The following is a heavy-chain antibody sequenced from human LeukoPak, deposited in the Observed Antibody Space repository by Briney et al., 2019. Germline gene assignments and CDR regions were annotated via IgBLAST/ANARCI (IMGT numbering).Heavy chain of an antibody. CDR2: ISSSNSDI. Sequence: GGSLRLSCAASGFTFNIYAMSWVRQAPGKGLEWVSSISSSNSDISYADSVKGRFTISRDNAKSSLYLQMNSLRAEDTAVYYCARDSRTVYYYYGMDVWGQGTTVTVSS. V-gene: IGHV3-21*01. J-gene: IGHJ6*02. CDR1: GFTFNIYA. CDR3: ARDSRTVYYYYGMDV.